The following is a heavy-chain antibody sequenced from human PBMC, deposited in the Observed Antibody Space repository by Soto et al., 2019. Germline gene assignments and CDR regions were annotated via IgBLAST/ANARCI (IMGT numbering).Heavy chain of an antibody. CDR3: ARVKTYDFWSGYPYYYYGMDV. V-gene: IGHV1-2*02. CDR2: INPNSGGT. CDR1: GYTFTGCY. J-gene: IGHJ6*02. Sequence: GASVNVSCKPSGYTFTGCYIHWVRQAPGQGLECMGWINPNSGGTNYAQKFQGRVTMTRDTSISTAYMELSRLRSDDTAVYYCARVKTYDFWSGYPYYYYGMDVWGQGTTVTVSS. D-gene: IGHD3-3*01.